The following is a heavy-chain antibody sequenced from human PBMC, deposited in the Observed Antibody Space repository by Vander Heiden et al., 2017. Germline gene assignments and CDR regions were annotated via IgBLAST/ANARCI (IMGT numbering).Heavy chain of an antibody. D-gene: IGHD5-12*01. CDR3: AKSVTRVATYSDHYYAMDV. Sequence: QVQLVESGGGVVQPGRSLRLSCAASRFTFSSYGIHWVRQAPGKGLEWVVVISYDGSNKYYADSVKGRFTISRDNSKNTVYLQMNSLRAEDTAVYFCAKSVTRVATYSDHYYAMDVWGQGTTVTVSS. J-gene: IGHJ6*02. CDR1: RFTFSSYG. V-gene: IGHV3-30*18. CDR2: ISYDGSNK.